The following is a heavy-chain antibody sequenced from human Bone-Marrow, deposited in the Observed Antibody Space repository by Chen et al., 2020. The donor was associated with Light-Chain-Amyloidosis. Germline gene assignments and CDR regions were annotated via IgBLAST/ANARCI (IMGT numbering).Heavy chain of an antibody. D-gene: IGHD5-12*01. CDR3: ARRRDGYNFDY. Sequence: EVQLEQSGPEVKKPGESLKIACKGPGYTFPNYWLGWVRQMPGKGREWMGVIYPDDSDARYSPSFEGQVTISADKSITTAYLQWRSLKASDTAMYYCARRRDGYNFDYWGQGTLVTVSS. J-gene: IGHJ4*02. CDR2: IYPDDSDA. V-gene: IGHV5-51*01. CDR1: GYTFPNYW.